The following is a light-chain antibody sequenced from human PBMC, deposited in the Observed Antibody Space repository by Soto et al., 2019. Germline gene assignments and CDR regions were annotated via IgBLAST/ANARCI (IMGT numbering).Light chain of an antibody. CDR3: QQYGSSLFT. Sequence: EIVLTQSPGTLSLSPGERATLSCRASQSVSSSYLAWYQQKPGQAPRLLIYGASSMATGIPDRFSGSGSGTDFTLTISRLEPDDVAVYYGQQYGSSLFTFGPGTKVDIK. J-gene: IGKJ3*01. CDR2: GAS. CDR1: QSVSSSY. V-gene: IGKV3-20*01.